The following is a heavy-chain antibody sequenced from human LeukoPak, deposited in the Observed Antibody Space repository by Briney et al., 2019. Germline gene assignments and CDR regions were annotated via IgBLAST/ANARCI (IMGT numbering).Heavy chain of an antibody. CDR2: IYTSGSA. CDR3: ARGATARLFWFDP. Sequence: SETLSLTCTVSGGSISSGSYYWSWIRQPAGKGLEWIGRIYTSGSANYNPSLKSRVTISVDTSKNQFSLKLSSVTAADTALYYCARGATARLFWFDPWGQGTLVTVPS. D-gene: IGHD6-6*01. V-gene: IGHV4-61*02. CDR1: GGSISSGSYY. J-gene: IGHJ5*02.